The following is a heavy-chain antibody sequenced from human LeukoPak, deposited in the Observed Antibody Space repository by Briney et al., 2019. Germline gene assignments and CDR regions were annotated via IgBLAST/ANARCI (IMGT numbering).Heavy chain of an antibody. V-gene: IGHV1-69*01. D-gene: IGHD3-10*01. Sequence: SVNVSCKASGGTFSSYAISWVRQAPGQGLEWMGGIIPIFGTANYAQKFQGRVTITADESTSTAYMELSSLRSEDTAVYYCARSSYSYGSGSYLYYFDYWGQGTLVTVSS. CDR3: ARSSYSYGSGSYLYYFDY. CDR1: GGTFSSYA. J-gene: IGHJ4*02. CDR2: IIPIFGTA.